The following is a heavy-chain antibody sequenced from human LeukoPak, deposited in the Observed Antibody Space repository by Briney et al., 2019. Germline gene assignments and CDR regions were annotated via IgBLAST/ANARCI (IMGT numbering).Heavy chain of an antibody. CDR3: VRESGYTYGL. CDR2: IKSDGTTT. J-gene: IGHJ4*02. Sequence: GWSLRLSCTSSVFIFSCYWRHGLGQVRCRDRVGDSYIKSDGTTTNYADSVKGRFTISRDNAKNTLYLQMNSLRVEHTAVYYCVRESGYTYGLWGQGSLVTVSS. D-gene: IGHD5-24*01. CDR1: VFIFSCYW. V-gene: IGHV3-74*01.